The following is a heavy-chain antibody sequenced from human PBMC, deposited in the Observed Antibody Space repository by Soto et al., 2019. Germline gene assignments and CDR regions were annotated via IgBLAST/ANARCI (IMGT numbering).Heavy chain of an antibody. CDR1: GFSLNTSRVG. Sequence: QITLKESGPTLVKPTQTLTLTCTFSGFSLNTSRVGVGWIRQPPGKALEWLALIYWDDHKRFSPSLKTRLTITRHTSKNQVVLTMTNMDPVDTATYYCVHGPYYNFWSGYPPLDYWGQGTLVTVSS. CDR2: IYWDDHK. D-gene: IGHD3-3*01. V-gene: IGHV2-5*02. CDR3: VHGPYYNFWSGYPPLDY. J-gene: IGHJ4*02.